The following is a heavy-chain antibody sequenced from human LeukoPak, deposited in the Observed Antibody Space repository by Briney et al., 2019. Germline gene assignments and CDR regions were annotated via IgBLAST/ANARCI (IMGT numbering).Heavy chain of an antibody. CDR1: GFTFTSSA. V-gene: IGHV1-58*01. D-gene: IGHD6-13*01. J-gene: IGHJ4*02. CDR3: AADRGSSWYRNFDY. Sequence: ASVKVSCKASGFTFTSSAVEWVRQARGQRLEWIGWIVVGSGNSNYAQKFQERVTITRDMSTSTAYMELSSLRPEDTAVYYCAADRGSSWYRNFDYWGQGTLVTVSS. CDR2: IVVGSGNS.